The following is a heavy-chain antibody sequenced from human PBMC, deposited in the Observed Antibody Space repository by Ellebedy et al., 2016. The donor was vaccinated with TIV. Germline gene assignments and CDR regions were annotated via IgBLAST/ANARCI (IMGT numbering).Heavy chain of an antibody. D-gene: IGHD3-9*01. CDR1: GASISSNGHY. CDR2: FCHNGST. CDR3: ATRKTLTGGNEY. V-gene: IGHV4-39*01. Sequence: MPGGSLRLSCTVSGASISSNGHYWGWIRQPPGKGLEWIGTFCHNGSTYYSPSLKSRVTISVDTSQNQFSMKLASMTAADTAIYYCATRKTLTGGNEYWGQGSLVTASS. J-gene: IGHJ4*02.